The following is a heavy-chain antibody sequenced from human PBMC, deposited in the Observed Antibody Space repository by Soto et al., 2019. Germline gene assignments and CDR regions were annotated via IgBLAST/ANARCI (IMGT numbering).Heavy chain of an antibody. CDR3: AMGDYVGDYYYGMDV. CDR2: ISAYNGNT. V-gene: IGHV1-18*01. J-gene: IGHJ6*02. D-gene: IGHD3-16*01. CDR1: GYTFTSYG. Sequence: GASVKVSCKASGYTFTSYGISWVRQAPGQGLEWMGWISAYNGNTNYAQKLQGRVTMTTDTSTSTAYIELRSLRSDDTAVYYCAMGDYVGDYYYGMDVWGQGTTVTVSS.